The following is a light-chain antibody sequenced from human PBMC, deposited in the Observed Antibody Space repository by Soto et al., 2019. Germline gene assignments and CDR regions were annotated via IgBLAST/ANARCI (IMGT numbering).Light chain of an antibody. CDR2: DAS. Sequence: EIVLTQSPATLSLSAGERATLSCRASQSVSSYLAWYQQKPGQAPRLLIYDASNRATGIPARFSVSGSGTDFTLTISRLQPEDFAVYYCQQRSNWPITFCQGTRLEIK. CDR1: QSVSSY. CDR3: QQRSNWPIT. J-gene: IGKJ5*01. V-gene: IGKV3-11*01.